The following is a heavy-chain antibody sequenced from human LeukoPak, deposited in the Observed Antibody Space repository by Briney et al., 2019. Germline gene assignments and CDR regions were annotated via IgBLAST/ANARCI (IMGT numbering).Heavy chain of an antibody. D-gene: IGHD6-19*01. CDR3: ARVRYSSDWYDY. CDR2: IIPIFGTA. Sequence: SVKVSCKASGGTFSSYAISWVRQAPGQGLEWMGRIIPIFGTANYAQKFQGRVTITTDESTSTAYMELSSLRSEDTAVYYCARVRYSSDWYDYWGQGTLVTVSS. CDR1: GGTFSSYA. V-gene: IGHV1-69*05. J-gene: IGHJ4*02.